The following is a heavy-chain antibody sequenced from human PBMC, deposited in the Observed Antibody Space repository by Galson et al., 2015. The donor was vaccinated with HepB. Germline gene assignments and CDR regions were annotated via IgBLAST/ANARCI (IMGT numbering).Heavy chain of an antibody. Sequence: SLRLSCAASGFTFSSYAMSWVRQAPGKGLEWVSGISGSGYSTDYADSEKGRFTISRDNSKNTMFLQMNSLRAEDTAVYYCAKGSTSSSGSLGYYGMDVWGQGTTVTVSS. CDR3: AKGSTSSSGSLGYYGMDV. J-gene: IGHJ6*02. CDR1: GFTFSSYA. D-gene: IGHD3-22*01. V-gene: IGHV3-23*01. CDR2: ISGSGYST.